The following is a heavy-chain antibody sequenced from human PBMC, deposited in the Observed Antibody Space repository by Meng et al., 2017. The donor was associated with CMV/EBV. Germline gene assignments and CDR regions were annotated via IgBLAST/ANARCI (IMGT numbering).Heavy chain of an antibody. CDR3: ARGYQLLSPRCAFDI. CDR2: IYYSGST. D-gene: IGHD2-2*01. V-gene: IGHV4-59*01. CDR1: GGSISSYY. J-gene: IGHJ3*02. Sequence: GSLRLSFTVSGGSISSYYWSWIRQPPGKGLEWIGYIYYSGSTNYNPSLKSRVTISVDTSKNQFSLKLSSVTAADTAVYYCARGYQLLSPRCAFDIWGQGTMVTVSS.